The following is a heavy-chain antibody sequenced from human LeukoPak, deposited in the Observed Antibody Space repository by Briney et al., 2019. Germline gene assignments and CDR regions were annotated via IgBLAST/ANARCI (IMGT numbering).Heavy chain of an antibody. CDR1: GFTFSDHY. J-gene: IGHJ4*02. CDR2: IRKKANSYTT. Sequence: PGGSLRLSCAASGFTFSDHYMDWVRQAPGKGLEWVARIRKKANSYTTEYAASVKGRFTISRDDSRNSLYLQMNSLKTEDTAVYYCARVYTSSSRTFDYWGQGTLVTVSS. D-gene: IGHD6-6*01. V-gene: IGHV3-72*01. CDR3: ARVYTSSSRTFDY.